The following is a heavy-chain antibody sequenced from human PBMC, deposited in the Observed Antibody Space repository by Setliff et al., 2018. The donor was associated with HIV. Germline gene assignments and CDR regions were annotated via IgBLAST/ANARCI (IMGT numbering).Heavy chain of an antibody. J-gene: IGHJ4*02. Sequence: GGSLRLSCAASGFTFNDYAMHWVRQTPGKGLEWVSLISWDGGSTSYADSVKGRFTISRDNSKNSLYLQMNSLRAEDTALYYCVKDEEVSTGRFQVRFFDYWGQGTLVTVSS. D-gene: IGHD5-12*01. CDR3: VKDEEVSTGRFQVRFFDY. V-gene: IGHV3-43D*03. CDR1: GFTFNDYA. CDR2: ISWDGGST.